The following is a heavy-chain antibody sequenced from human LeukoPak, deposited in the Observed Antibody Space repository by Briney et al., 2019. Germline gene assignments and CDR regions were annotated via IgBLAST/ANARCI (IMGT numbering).Heavy chain of an antibody. Sequence: PGGSLRLSCAASGFTFSSYAMTWVRQTPGKGLEWVSAISGSGGSTYYADSVKGRFTISRDNSKNTLYLQMNSLRAEDTALYYCAKDGLRFLEWFDPWGQGTLVTVSS. J-gene: IGHJ5*02. CDR1: GFTFSSYA. CDR3: AKDGLRFLEWFDP. V-gene: IGHV3-23*01. CDR2: ISGSGGST. D-gene: IGHD3-3*01.